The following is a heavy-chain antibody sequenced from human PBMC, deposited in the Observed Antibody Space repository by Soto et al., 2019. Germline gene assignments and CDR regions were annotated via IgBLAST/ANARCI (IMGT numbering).Heavy chain of an antibody. J-gene: IGHJ4*02. V-gene: IGHV3-23*01. Sequence: GGSLRLSCAASGFTFSNYAMSWVRQGPGKGLEWVSAISGNDGSTYYADSVKGRFTISRDNSKNTLHLQMNSLRAEDTAVYYCARGFTHPFVYWGQGIVVTVSS. CDR2: ISGNDGST. CDR1: GFTFSNYA. CDR3: ARGFTHPFVY.